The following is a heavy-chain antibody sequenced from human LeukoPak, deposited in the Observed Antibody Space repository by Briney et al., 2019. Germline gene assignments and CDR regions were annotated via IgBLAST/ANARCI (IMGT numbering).Heavy chain of an antibody. V-gene: IGHV1-2*02. Sequence: ASVKVSCKASGYSFTGYYMHWVRQAPGQGLEWMRWINPNSGGTNYAQKFQGRVTMTRDTSISTAHMELSRLRSDDTAVYYCARGRYCSSTSCYGFSWFDPWGQGTLVTVSS. J-gene: IGHJ5*02. D-gene: IGHD2-2*01. CDR3: ARGRYCSSTSCYGFSWFDP. CDR1: GYSFTGYY. CDR2: INPNSGGT.